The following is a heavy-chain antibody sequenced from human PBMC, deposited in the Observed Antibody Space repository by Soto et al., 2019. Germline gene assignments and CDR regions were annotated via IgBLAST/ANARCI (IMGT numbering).Heavy chain of an antibody. CDR3: QGYGY. CDR1: GFTVSSSNY. Sequence: EVQLVESGGGLIQPGGSLRLSCVVSGFTVSSSNYMSWVRQAPGKGLEWVSVIYTGGTTYYADSVKGRFTISRDNSKNTLYLQMNSLRAEDTAGYYCQGYGYCGQGTLVTVSS. D-gene: IGHD5-12*01. J-gene: IGHJ4*02. CDR2: IYTGGTT. V-gene: IGHV3-53*01.